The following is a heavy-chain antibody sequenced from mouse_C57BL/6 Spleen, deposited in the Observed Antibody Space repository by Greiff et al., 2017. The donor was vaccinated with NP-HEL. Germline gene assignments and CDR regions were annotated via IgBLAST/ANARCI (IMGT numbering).Heavy chain of an antibody. Sequence: QVTLKVSGPGILQSSQTLSLTCSFSGFSLSTSGMGVSWIRQPSGKGLEWLAHIYWDDDKRYNPFLKSRLTISKETSRNQVFLKITSVDTADTATYYGARRPENYDYNYYAMDYWGQGTSVTVSS. J-gene: IGHJ4*01. D-gene: IGHD2-4*01. CDR3: ARRPENYDYNYYAMDY. CDR1: GFSLSTSGMG. CDR2: IYWDDDK. V-gene: IGHV8-12*01.